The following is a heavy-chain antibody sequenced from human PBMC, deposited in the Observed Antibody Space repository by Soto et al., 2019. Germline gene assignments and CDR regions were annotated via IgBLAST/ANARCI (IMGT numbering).Heavy chain of an antibody. CDR3: ARGMTDILTDYYFDY. Sequence: SETLSLTCAVYGGSFSGYYWSWIRQPPGKGLEWIGEINHSGSTNYNPSLKSRVTISVDTSKNQFSLKLSSVTAADTAVYYCARGMTDILTDYYFDYWGQGTLVTVSS. V-gene: IGHV4-34*01. D-gene: IGHD3-9*01. J-gene: IGHJ4*02. CDR1: GGSFSGYY. CDR2: INHSGST.